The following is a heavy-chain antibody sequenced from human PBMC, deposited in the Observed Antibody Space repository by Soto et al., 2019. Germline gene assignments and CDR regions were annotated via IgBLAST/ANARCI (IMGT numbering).Heavy chain of an antibody. Sequence: SETLSLTCAVYGGSFSGYYWSWIRQPPGKGLEWIGEINHSGSTNYNPSLKSRVTISVDTSKNQFSLKLSSVTAADTAVYYCARRVGRTRRGAIIAAAGPRALAGMDYWGQGTLVTVSS. CDR2: INHSGST. CDR1: GGSFSGYY. J-gene: IGHJ4*02. CDR3: ARRVGRTRRGAIIAAAGPRALAGMDY. V-gene: IGHV4-34*01. D-gene: IGHD6-13*01.